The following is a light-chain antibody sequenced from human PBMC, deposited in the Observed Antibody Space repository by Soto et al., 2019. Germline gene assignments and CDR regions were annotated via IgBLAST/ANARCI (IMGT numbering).Light chain of an antibody. CDR2: DAY. Sequence: EIVLTQSPATLSLSPGERATLSCRASQSVDYFLAWYQQKPDQAPRLLIYDAYYRATGIPARFTGSGSGTDFTLTITGLEPEDFAVYYCQQRSSWPLTFGGGTTVEIK. J-gene: IGKJ4*01. CDR1: QSVDYF. V-gene: IGKV3-11*01. CDR3: QQRSSWPLT.